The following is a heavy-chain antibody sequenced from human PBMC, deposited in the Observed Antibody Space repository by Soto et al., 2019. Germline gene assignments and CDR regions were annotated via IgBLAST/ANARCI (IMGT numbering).Heavy chain of an antibody. CDR1: GYSFTSYW. CDR2: IFPGDSDT. Sequence: GESLKISCKGSGYSFTSYWIGWGRQMPGKGLEWMGIIFPGDSDTRYSPSFQGQVTISVDKSVSTAYLQWSSLKASDTAMYYCARLGSGSELYYFDYWGQGTLVTVSS. J-gene: IGHJ4*02. CDR3: ARLGSGSELYYFDY. D-gene: IGHD5-12*01. V-gene: IGHV5-51*01.